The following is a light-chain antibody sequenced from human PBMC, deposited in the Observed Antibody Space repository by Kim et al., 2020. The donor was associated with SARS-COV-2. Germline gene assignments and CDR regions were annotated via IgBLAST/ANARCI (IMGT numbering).Light chain of an antibody. Sequence: QRVTISGTGSSSNIGAGYDVHWYQHLPGTVPKLLIFGNTNRPSGVPDRFSGSKSGTSASLAITGLQAEDEADYYCQSYDTSLTGFVFGTGTKVTVL. J-gene: IGLJ1*01. CDR1: SSNIGAGYD. CDR2: GNT. V-gene: IGLV1-40*01. CDR3: QSYDTSLTGFV.